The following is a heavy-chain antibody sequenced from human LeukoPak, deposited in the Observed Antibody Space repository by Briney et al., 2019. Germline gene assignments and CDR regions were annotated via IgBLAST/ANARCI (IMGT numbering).Heavy chain of an antibody. J-gene: IGHJ4*02. CDR2: IYYSGST. D-gene: IGHD3-3*01. CDR3: ARGRYDFWSGYYPYYFDY. V-gene: IGHV4-59*12. Sequence: SETLSLTCTASGGSISSYYWSWIRQPPGKGLEWIGYIYYSGSTNYNPSLKSRVTISVDTSKNQFSLKLSSVTAADTAVYYCARGRYDFWSGYYPYYFDYWGQGTLVTVSS. CDR1: GGSISSYY.